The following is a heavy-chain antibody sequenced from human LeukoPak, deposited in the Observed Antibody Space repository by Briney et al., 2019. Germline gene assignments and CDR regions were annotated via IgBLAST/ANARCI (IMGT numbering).Heavy chain of an antibody. CDR2: IYHSGST. J-gene: IGHJ3*02. D-gene: IGHD3-9*01. CDR1: GGSISSYY. CDR3: ARDYIDILTGWESFDI. Sequence: SETLSLTCTVSGGSISSYYWSWIRQPPGKGLEWIGYIYHSGSTNYNPSLKSRVTISVDTSKNQFSLKLSSVTAADTAVYYCARDYIDILTGWESFDIWGQGTMVTVSS. V-gene: IGHV4-59*01.